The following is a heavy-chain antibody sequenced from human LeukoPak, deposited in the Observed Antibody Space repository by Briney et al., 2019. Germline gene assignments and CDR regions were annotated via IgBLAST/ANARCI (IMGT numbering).Heavy chain of an antibody. CDR3: AKRLGLVTTWHYFDS. D-gene: IGHD1-26*01. J-gene: IGHJ4*02. CDR1: GFTFNFFA. CDR2: ISGNAGTT. V-gene: IGHV3-23*01. Sequence: PGGSLRLSCAASGFTFNFFAMNWVRQAPGKGLEWVSVISGNAGTTYYADSVKGRFTISRDNSKNTLYLEMNSLRAEDTAVYYCAKRLGLVTTWHYFDSWGQGTLVTVSS.